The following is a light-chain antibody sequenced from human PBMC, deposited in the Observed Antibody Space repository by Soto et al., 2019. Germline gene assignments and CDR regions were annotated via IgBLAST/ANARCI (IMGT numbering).Light chain of an antibody. CDR1: QTVNSIY. CDR3: EQYDTSPRT. V-gene: IGKV3-20*01. CDR2: GAS. J-gene: IGKJ1*01. Sequence: EIVLTQSPGTLSLYRGERATLSCRASQTVNSIYFAWYQRKPGQAPRLLIYGASNRDTGIPDRFSGSGSGTDFPLTISRVEAGDCGVYYCEQYDTSPRTFGQGTKVEL.